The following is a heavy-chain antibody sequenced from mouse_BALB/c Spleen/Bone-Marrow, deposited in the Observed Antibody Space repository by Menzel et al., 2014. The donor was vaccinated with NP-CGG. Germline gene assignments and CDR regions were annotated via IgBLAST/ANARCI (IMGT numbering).Heavy chain of an antibody. CDR2: FAPGSGST. CDR3: ARSGFCTGYFYFDV. V-gene: IGHV1S41*01. CDR1: GYTFSSYW. D-gene: IGHD3-1*01. J-gene: IGHJ1*01. Sequence: DLVKPGASVKLSCKASGYTFSSYWINWIKQRPGQGLEWIGRFAPGSGSTNYNEVFKGKATLTVDTSSATAYIQLDSLSSEDSAVYFCARSGFCTGYFYFDVWGAGTTVTVSS.